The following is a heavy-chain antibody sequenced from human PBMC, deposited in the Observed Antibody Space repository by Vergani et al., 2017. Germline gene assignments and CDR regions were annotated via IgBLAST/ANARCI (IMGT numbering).Heavy chain of an antibody. CDR2: INPSGGST. CDR1: GYTFTSYY. Sequence: QVQLVQSGAEVKKPGASVKVSCKASGYTFTSYYMHWVRQAPGQGLEWMGIINPSGGSTSYAQKFQGRVTMTRDTSTSTGYMELSSLRSEDTAVYYCARDPVTRNGFSSPQAVWGAEDHYMDVWGKGTTVTVSS. J-gene: IGHJ6*03. D-gene: IGHD2-8*01. CDR3: ARDPVTRNGFSSPQAVWGAEDHYMDV. V-gene: IGHV1-46*01.